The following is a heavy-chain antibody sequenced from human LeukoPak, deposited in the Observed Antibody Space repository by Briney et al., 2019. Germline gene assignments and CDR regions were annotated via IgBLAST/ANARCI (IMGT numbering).Heavy chain of an antibody. CDR1: GFTFSSYW. V-gene: IGHV3-7*01. CDR3: AKEGHGSWGL. Sequence: PGGSLRLSCAASGFTFSSYWMSWVRQAPGTGLEWVANINLDGSAGYYGDSVKGRFTISRDNAKNSLYLQMNNLRADDTAVYYCAKEGHGSWGLWGQGTSVTVSS. J-gene: IGHJ4*02. D-gene: IGHD6-13*01. CDR2: INLDGSAG.